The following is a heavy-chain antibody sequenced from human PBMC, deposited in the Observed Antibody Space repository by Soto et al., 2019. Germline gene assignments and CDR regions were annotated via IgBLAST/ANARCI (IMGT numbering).Heavy chain of an antibody. CDR2: ISAYNGNT. D-gene: IGHD6-19*01. CDR1: GYTFTSYG. Sequence: ASVKVSCKASGYTFTSYGISWVRQAPGQGLEWMGWISAYNGNTNYAQKLQGRVTMTTDTSTSTAYMELRSLRSDDTAVYYCARVLKLCRIAVAGTGGYWGQRTLVTVSS. V-gene: IGHV1-18*01. J-gene: IGHJ4*02. CDR3: ARVLKLCRIAVAGTGGY.